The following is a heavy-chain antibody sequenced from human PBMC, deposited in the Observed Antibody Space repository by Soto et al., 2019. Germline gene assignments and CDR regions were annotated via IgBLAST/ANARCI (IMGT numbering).Heavy chain of an antibody. D-gene: IGHD6-19*01. CDR3: ARSPSPLWLVGLADYYSMDV. J-gene: IGHJ6*03. CDR2: INPSGGST. CDR1: GYTFTSYY. Sequence: QVQLVQSGAEVKKPGASVKVSCKASGYTFTSYYMHWVRQAPGHGLELMGIINPSGGSTSYAQKFQGGFTMTRDTSTSTVYMEVSSLRSEDTAVYYCARSPSPLWLVGLADYYSMDVWGKGTTVTVSS. V-gene: IGHV1-46*03.